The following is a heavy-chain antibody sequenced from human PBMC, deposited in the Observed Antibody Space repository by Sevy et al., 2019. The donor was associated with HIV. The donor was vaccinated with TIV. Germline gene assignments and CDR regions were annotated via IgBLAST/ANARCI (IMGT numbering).Heavy chain of an antibody. CDR2: IYSDGRT. V-gene: IGHV3-66*01. CDR1: GLSVSDNY. Sequence: GGSLRLSCAASGLSVSDNYMNWVRQAPGKGLELVSVIYSDGRTYYADSVKGRFTISRDNSKNTLYLHMNNLGLEDTAVYYCARDRYYDASGYYYYYYGMDVWGQGTTVTVSS. J-gene: IGHJ6*02. D-gene: IGHD3-22*01. CDR3: ARDRYYDASGYYYYYYGMDV.